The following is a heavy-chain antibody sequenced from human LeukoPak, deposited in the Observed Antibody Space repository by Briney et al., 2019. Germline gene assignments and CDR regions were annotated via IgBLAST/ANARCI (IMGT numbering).Heavy chain of an antibody. J-gene: IGHJ6*02. Sequence: ASVKVSCKASGYTFTSYDINWVRQATGQGLEWMGWMNPNSGNTGYAQKFQGRVTVTRNTSISTAYMELSSLRSEDTAVYYCARGSGILTGYYYYYYGMDVWGQGTTVTVSS. D-gene: IGHD3-9*01. CDR1: GYTFTSYD. V-gene: IGHV1-8*01. CDR2: MNPNSGNT. CDR3: ARGSGILTGYYYYYYGMDV.